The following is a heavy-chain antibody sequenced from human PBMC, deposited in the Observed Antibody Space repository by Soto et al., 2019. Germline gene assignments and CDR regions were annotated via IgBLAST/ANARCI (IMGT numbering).Heavy chain of an antibody. CDR2: VYSSGGT. CDR1: GASVNSSNYF. Sequence: SETLSLTCTVSGASVNSSNYFWGWIRQPPGKGLEFVGSVYSSGGTYYNPSLKSRATVSVDTSKNQFSLRLKSVTGPATAVYFCGRLAEAATGHADFDYWGQGTLVTVSS. CDR3: GRLAEAATGHADFDY. V-gene: IGHV4-39*01. J-gene: IGHJ4*02. D-gene: IGHD2-15*01.